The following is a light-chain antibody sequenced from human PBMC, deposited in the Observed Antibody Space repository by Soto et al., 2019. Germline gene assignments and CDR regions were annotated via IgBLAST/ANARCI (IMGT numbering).Light chain of an antibody. V-gene: IGLV2-23*02. Sequence: QSVLNQPASVSGSPGQSTTISCTGTSSDVGSYNLVSWYQQHPGKAPKLMIYEVSKRPSGVSNRFSGSKSGNTASLTISGLQAEDEADYYCCSYAGSSFYVSGTGTKVTVL. CDR2: EVS. CDR1: SSDVGSYNL. CDR3: CSYAGSSFYV. J-gene: IGLJ1*01.